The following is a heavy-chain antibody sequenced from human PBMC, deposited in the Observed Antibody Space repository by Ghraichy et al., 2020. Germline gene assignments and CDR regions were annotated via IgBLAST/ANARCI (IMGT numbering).Heavy chain of an antibody. D-gene: IGHD6-19*01. J-gene: IGHJ3*02. CDR1: GFTFSSYA. CDR3: AKEGLLGIAVAVGDAFDI. CDR2: ISGSGGST. Sequence: GESLNISCAASGFTFSSYAMNWVRQAPGKGLEWVSAISGSGGSTYYADSVKGRFTISRDNSKNTLYLQMNSLRAEDTAVYYCAKEGLLGIAVAVGDAFDIWGQGTMVTVSS. V-gene: IGHV3-23*01.